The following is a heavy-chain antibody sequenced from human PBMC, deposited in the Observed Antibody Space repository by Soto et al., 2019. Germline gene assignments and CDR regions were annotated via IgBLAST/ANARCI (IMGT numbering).Heavy chain of an antibody. Sequence: QVQLVQSGAEVKKPGASMKVSCKASGYTFTSYGISWVRQAPGQGLEWMGWISAYNGNTNYAQKLQGRVTMTTDTSTSTAYMELRSLRSDDTAVYYCARDWGTYSNGLGLAGFDPWGQGTLVTVSS. CDR2: ISAYNGNT. CDR3: ARDWGTYSNGLGLAGFDP. CDR1: GYTFTSYG. V-gene: IGHV1-18*01. D-gene: IGHD4-4*01. J-gene: IGHJ5*02.